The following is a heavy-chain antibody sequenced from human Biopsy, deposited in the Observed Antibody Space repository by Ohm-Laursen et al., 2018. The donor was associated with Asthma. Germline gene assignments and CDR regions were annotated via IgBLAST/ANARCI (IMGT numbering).Heavy chain of an antibody. V-gene: IGHV4-31*03. J-gene: IGHJ4*02. Sequence: TLSLTCTVSYGSITSDGYCWTWIRQHPGKGLEWIGFIYYSGSTYYNPSLKSRVSISIDTSKNQFSLKLSSVTAADTAVYYCARVSQGELYCGGDCYSGFDYWGQGTLVTVSS. CDR1: YGSITSDGYC. CDR2: IYYSGST. CDR3: ARVSQGELYCGGDCYSGFDY. D-gene: IGHD2-21*01.